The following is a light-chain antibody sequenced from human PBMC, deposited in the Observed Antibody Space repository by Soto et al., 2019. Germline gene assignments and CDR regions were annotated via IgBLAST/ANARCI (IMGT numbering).Light chain of an antibody. CDR1: QSVSSSY. CDR2: DAS. V-gene: IGKV3-20*01. CDR3: QQYGSSPPFT. J-gene: IGKJ3*01. Sequence: EIALTQSPGTLSLSPVERATLSCRASQSVSSSYLAWDQQKPGQAPRLLIYDASSRATGIPDRFSGSGSGTDFTLTISRLEPEDFAVYYCQQYGSSPPFTFGPGTKVDIK.